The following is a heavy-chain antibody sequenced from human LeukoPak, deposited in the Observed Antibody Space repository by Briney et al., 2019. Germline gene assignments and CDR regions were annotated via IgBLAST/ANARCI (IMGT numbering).Heavy chain of an antibody. Sequence: GGSLRLSCAASGFTFSTYWMSWVRQAPGKGPEWVANIKQDGSEKYYVDSVKGRFTISRDNAKNSLFLQMNSLRAEDTAVYFCGRERFSYDSSGGTDWGQGTLVTVSS. J-gene: IGHJ4*02. CDR3: GRERFSYDSSGGTD. D-gene: IGHD3-22*01. CDR2: IKQDGSEK. CDR1: GFTFSTYW. V-gene: IGHV3-7*03.